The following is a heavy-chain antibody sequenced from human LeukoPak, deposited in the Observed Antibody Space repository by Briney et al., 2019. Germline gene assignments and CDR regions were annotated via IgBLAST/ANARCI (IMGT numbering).Heavy chain of an antibody. CDR1: GYSFTDYY. CDR3: ARADRLDGGPYLIGP. Sequence: ASVKVSCKTSGYSFTDYYMHWVRQAPGQGLEWMGWINPNSGGTSSAQKFQGRVTMTRDTSTTTVYMEVSWLTSDDTAIYYCARADRLDGGPYLIGPWGQGTLVTVSS. V-gene: IGHV1-2*02. CDR2: INPNSGGT. D-gene: IGHD2-21*01. J-gene: IGHJ5*02.